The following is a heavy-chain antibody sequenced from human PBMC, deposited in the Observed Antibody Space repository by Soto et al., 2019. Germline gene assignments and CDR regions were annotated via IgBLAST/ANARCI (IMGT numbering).Heavy chain of an antibody. CDR1: GGSISSYY. Sequence: SETLSLTCTVSGGSISSYYWSWIRQPPGKGLEWIGYTYYSGSTNYNPSLKSRVTISVDTSKNQFSLKLSSVTAADTAVYYCARLSCSGGSCYSAWNWFDSRGQRTPVTVSS. CDR2: TYYSGST. J-gene: IGHJ5*01. V-gene: IGHV4-59*08. CDR3: ARLSCSGGSCYSAWNWFDS. D-gene: IGHD2-15*01.